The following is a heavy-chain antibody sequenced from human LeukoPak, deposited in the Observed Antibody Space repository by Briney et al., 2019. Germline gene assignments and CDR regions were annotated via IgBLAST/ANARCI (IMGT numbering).Heavy chain of an antibody. CDR2: INSDGSWT. D-gene: IGHD3-22*01. Sequence: TGGSLRLSCAASGNYWMHWVRQAPGKGLVWVSHINSDGSWTSYADSVKGRFTISKDNAKNTVYLQMNSLRAEDTAVYYCARDFEIYDSSGYYWFDPWGQGTLVTVSS. CDR3: ARDFEIYDSSGYYWFDP. V-gene: IGHV3-74*01. CDR1: GNYW. J-gene: IGHJ5*02.